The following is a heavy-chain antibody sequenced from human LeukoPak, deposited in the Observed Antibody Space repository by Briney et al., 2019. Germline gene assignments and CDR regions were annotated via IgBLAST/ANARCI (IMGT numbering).Heavy chain of an antibody. J-gene: IGHJ3*02. CDR2: ISWNSGSI. CDR1: GFTFSSYS. CDR3: AKADGTHSRLRYFDWLLDAFDI. D-gene: IGHD3-9*01. V-gene: IGHV3-9*01. Sequence: GGSLRLSCAASGFTFSSYSMNWVRQAPGKGLEWVSGISWNSGSIGYADSVKGRFTISRDNAKNSLYLQMNSLRAEDTALYYCAKADGTHSRLRYFDWLLDAFDIWGQGTMVTVSS.